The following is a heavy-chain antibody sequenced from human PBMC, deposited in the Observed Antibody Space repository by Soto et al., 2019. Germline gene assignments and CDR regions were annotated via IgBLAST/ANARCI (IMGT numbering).Heavy chain of an antibody. CDR2: FCHSGST. J-gene: IGHJ4*02. V-gene: IGHV4-30-2*01. CDR1: GGSISSGGYS. Sequence: QLQLQESGSGLVKPSQTLSLTCAVSGGSISSGGYSWSWIRQPSGKGLEWIGYFCHSGSTYYNPSPKSRVTISVDRSKNQFSLKLSSVTAADTAVYYCAAGGGLPRYYWGQGTLVTVSS. CDR3: AAGGGLPRYY. D-gene: IGHD5-12*01.